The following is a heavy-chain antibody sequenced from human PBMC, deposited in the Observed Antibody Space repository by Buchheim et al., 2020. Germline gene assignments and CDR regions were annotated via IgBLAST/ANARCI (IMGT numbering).Heavy chain of an antibody. J-gene: IGHJ6*02. CDR1: GFTFSSYG. D-gene: IGHD2-8*02. CDR3: ARVALVASSGMDV. Sequence: QVQLVESGGGVVQPGRSLRLSCAASGFTFSSYGMHWVRQAPGKGLEWVAVIWYDGSNKYYADSVKGRFTISSDTSNNTLYLQMNSLRAEDTAVYYCARVALVASSGMDVWGQGTT. CDR2: IWYDGSNK. V-gene: IGHV3-33*01.